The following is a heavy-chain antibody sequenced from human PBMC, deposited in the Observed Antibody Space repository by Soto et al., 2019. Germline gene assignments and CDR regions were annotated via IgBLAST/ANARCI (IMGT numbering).Heavy chain of an antibody. CDR2: IYPDDSDT. Sequence: EVQLVQSGAEVKKPGESLKISCKGSGYSFTDFWIAWVRQMPGKGLEWMGIIYPDDSDTRYSPSFQGQVTISVDKSIRTAYLQWSSLKASDTAMYYCARHPDVIEATRQYFDYWGQGALVTVSS. CDR3: ARHPDVIEATRQYFDY. J-gene: IGHJ4*02. V-gene: IGHV5-51*01. CDR1: GYSFTDFW. D-gene: IGHD2-21*01.